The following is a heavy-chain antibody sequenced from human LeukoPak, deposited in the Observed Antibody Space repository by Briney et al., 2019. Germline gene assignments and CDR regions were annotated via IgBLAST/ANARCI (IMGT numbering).Heavy chain of an antibody. CDR1: GYTFTSYG. Sequence: GASVKVSCKASGYTFTSYGISWVRQAPGQGLEWMGWISAYNGNTNYAQKLQGRVTMTTDTSTSTAYMELRSLRSDDTAVYYCARGSSGWYLTEGPNLNWFDPWGQGTLVTVSS. CDR3: ARGSSGWYLTEGPNLNWFDP. CDR2: ISAYNGNT. J-gene: IGHJ5*02. D-gene: IGHD6-19*01. V-gene: IGHV1-18*01.